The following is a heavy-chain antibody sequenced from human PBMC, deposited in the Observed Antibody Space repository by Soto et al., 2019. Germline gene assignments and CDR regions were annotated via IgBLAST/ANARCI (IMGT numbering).Heavy chain of an antibody. J-gene: IGHJ4*02. V-gene: IGHV3-11*05. D-gene: IGHD2-2*01. Sequence: QVQLVESGGGLVKPGGSLRLSCAVSGFTFSDYYMTWIRQAPGKGLEWVSYISSSTSHTNYADSVKGRFTISRDNAKNSLFLQMNSLRAEDTAVYFCARGRVAAAYYFDFWGQRHLVTVSS. CDR2: ISSSTSHT. CDR3: ARGRVAAAYYFDF. CDR1: GFTFSDYY.